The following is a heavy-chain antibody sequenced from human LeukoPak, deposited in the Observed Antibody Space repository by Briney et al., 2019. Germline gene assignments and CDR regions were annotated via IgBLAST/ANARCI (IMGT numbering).Heavy chain of an antibody. D-gene: IGHD3-10*01. CDR2: IFGSGTSA. CDR1: GFTFTTYG. V-gene: IGHV3-23*01. CDR3: AKRGVGYYFDI. Sequence: VGSLRLSCAASGFTFTTYGMSWVRQAPGKGLEWVSSIFGSGTSAFYADSVKGPFTISRDNSKATLFLQMNNLRAEDTAVYYCAKRGVGYYFDIWGQGTLVTVSS. J-gene: IGHJ4*02.